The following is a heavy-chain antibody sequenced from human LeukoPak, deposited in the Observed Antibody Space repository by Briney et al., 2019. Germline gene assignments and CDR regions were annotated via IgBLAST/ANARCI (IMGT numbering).Heavy chain of an antibody. CDR2: MSAYNGKT. V-gene: IGHV1-18*01. J-gene: IGHJ3*02. Sequence: VSVKVSCKASGYSFTSYGFNWVRQAPGQGLEWMGWMSAYNGKTNYAHSLQGRVTVTADTSTSTAYMELRSLRSEDTAVYYCARGMGYSYGHPQGAFDIWGQGTMVTVSS. D-gene: IGHD5-18*01. CDR3: ARGMGYSYGHPQGAFDI. CDR1: GYSFTSYG.